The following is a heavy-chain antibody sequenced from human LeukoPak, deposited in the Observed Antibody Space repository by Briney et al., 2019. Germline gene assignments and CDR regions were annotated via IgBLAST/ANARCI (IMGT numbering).Heavy chain of an antibody. V-gene: IGHV4-59*01. J-gene: IGHJ3*02. Sequence: SETLSLTCAVYGGSFSGYYWSWIRQPPGKGLEWIGYIYYSGSTNYNPSLKSRVTISVDTSKTQFSLKLSSVTAADTAVYYRARSSYYFGADAFDIWGQGTMVTVSS. CDR3: ARSSYYFGADAFDI. CDR2: IYYSGST. CDR1: GGSFSGYY. D-gene: IGHD3-10*01.